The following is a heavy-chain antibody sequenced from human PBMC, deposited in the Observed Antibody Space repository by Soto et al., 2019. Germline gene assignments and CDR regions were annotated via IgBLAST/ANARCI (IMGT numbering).Heavy chain of an antibody. V-gene: IGHV1-3*01. CDR1: GYTFTSYA. Sequence: ASVKVSCKASGYTFTSYAMHWVRQAPGQRLEWMGWINAGNGNTKYSQKFQGRVTITRDTSASTAYMELSSLRSEDTAVYYCARAGNYGDYHNWFDPWGQGTLVTVSS. CDR2: INAGNGNT. CDR3: ARAGNYGDYHNWFDP. D-gene: IGHD4-17*01. J-gene: IGHJ5*02.